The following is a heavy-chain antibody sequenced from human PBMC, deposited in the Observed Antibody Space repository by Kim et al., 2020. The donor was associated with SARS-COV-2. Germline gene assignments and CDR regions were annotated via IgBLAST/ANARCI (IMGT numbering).Heavy chain of an antibody. CDR1: GFTFSSYA. V-gene: IGHV3-23*01. J-gene: IGHJ4*02. Sequence: GGSLRLSCAASGFTFSSYAMSWVRQAPGKGLEWVSAISGSGGSTYYADSVKGRFTISRDNSKNTLYLQMNSLRAEDTAVYYCAKTRYFDWLLEGEAADWGQGTLVTVSS. D-gene: IGHD3-9*01. CDR3: AKTRYFDWLLEGEAAD. CDR2: ISGSGGST.